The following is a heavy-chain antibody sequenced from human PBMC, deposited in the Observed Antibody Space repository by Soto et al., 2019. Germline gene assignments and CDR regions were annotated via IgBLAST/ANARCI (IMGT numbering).Heavy chain of an antibody. D-gene: IGHD5-18*01. V-gene: IGHV3-33*01. CDR2: IWYDGSNK. CDR3: ARDPGYSYANSSGGFDY. J-gene: IGHJ4*02. Sequence: GGSLRLSCAASGFTFSSYGMHWVRQAPGKGLEWVAVIWYDGSNKYYADSVKGRFTISRDNSKNTLYLQMNSLRAEDTAVYYCARDPGYSYANSSGGFDYWGQGTLVTVSS. CDR1: GFTFSSYG.